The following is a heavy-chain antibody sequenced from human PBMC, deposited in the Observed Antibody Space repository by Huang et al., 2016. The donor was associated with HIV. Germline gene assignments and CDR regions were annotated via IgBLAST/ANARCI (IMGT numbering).Heavy chain of an antibody. Sequence: QVTLRESGPALVKPTQTLTLTCTFSGFSLSVSGMSVSWIRQPPGKALEWLARIDWDADKHYRPSLKTRLTVSKDTSKNQVVLKMTNLDPVDTATYYCARIRVVRGVLPFYYMDVWGKGTTVTVSS. CDR2: IDWDADK. J-gene: IGHJ6*03. CDR3: ARIRVVRGVLPFYYMDV. D-gene: IGHD3-10*01. CDR1: GFSLSVSGMS. V-gene: IGHV2-70*15.